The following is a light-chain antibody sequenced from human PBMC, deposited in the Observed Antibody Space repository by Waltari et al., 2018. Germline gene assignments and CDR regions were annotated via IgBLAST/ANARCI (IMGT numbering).Light chain of an antibody. J-gene: IGKJ2*01. CDR3: QQYGSSPPYT. CDR2: GAS. CDR1: QSVSRSY. V-gene: IGKV3-20*01. Sequence: EIVLTQSPGTLSLSPGERATLSCRASQSVSRSYLAWYQQKPGQAPRTLRYGASSRATCIPDRFSGSGSGTDFTLTISRLEPEDFAVYYCQQYGSSPPYTFGQGTKLEIK.